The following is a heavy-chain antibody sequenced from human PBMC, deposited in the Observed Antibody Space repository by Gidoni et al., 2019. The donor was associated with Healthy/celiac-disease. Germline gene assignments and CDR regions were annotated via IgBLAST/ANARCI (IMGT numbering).Heavy chain of an antibody. J-gene: IGHJ6*02. CDR3: ARLTYSSSSLWYYYYGMDV. CDR1: GGSISSSSYY. Sequence: QLQLQESGPGLVKPSETLSLTCTVSGGSISSSSYYWGWLRQPPGKGLEWIGSIYYSGSTYYNPSLKSRVTISVDTSKNQFSLKLSSVTAADTAVYYCARLTYSSSSLWYYYYGMDVWGQGTTVTVSS. CDR2: IYYSGST. D-gene: IGHD6-6*01. V-gene: IGHV4-39*01.